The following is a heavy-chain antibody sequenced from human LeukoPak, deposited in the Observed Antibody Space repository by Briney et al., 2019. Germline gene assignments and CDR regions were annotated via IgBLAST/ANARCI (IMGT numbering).Heavy chain of an antibody. CDR3: ARDVAAPGGVYFDY. CDR1: GFTVSSNY. CDR2: IYSGGST. D-gene: IGHD3-16*01. J-gene: IGHJ4*02. V-gene: IGHV3-53*01. Sequence: GGSLRLSCAASGFTVSSNYMNWVRQAPGKGLEWVSVIYSGGSTFYADSVEGRFTISRDNSNNTLYLKMNSLRAEDTAVYYCARDVAAPGGVYFDYWGQGTLVTVSS.